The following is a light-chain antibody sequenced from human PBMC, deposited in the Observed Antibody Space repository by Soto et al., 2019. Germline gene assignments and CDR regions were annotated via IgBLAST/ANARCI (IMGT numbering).Light chain of an antibody. CDR1: SSDIGGYNY. J-gene: IGLJ2*01. V-gene: IGLV2-14*03. CDR3: CSYSSGSTLVI. CDR2: DVT. Sequence: QSALTQPASVSGSPGQSITLSCTGTSSDIGGYNYVSWYQHLPGKAPRLLISDVTNRPSGVSNRFSGSKSGNTASLTISGLQAEDEANYYCCSYSSGSTLVIFGGGTKLTVL.